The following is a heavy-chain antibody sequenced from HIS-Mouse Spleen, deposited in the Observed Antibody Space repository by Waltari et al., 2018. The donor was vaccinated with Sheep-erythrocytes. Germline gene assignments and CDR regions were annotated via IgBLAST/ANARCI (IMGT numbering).Heavy chain of an antibody. CDR2: NNPNSGGT. CDR1: GYTFTGYY. V-gene: IGHV1-2*04. CDR3: GRGGGSYADDWFDP. J-gene: IGHJ5*02. Sequence: QVQLVQSGAEVKKPGASVKVSCKASGYTFTGYYMHWVRQAPGQGLEWMGGNNPNSGGTNYPPRFQGWATRPRDTSISTAYRELGRLGSDDTAVYYCGRGGGSYADDWFDPWGQGTLVTVSS. D-gene: IGHD1-26*01.